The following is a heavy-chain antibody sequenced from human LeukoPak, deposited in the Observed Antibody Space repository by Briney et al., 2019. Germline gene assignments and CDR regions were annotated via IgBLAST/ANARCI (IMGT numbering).Heavy chain of an antibody. V-gene: IGHV4-59*11. CDR3: ARWAPRPDVVLLFGFDP. CDR2: IHYSGST. D-gene: IGHD2-15*01. Sequence: PSETLSLTCTVSGGSISRHYWSSIRQSPGKGLEWIGHIHYSGSTDYNPSLKSRVTLSLGTSKNRFSLKLISVTAADTAVYYCARWAPRPDVVLLFGFDPWGQGTLVTVSS. J-gene: IGHJ5*02. CDR1: GGSISRHY.